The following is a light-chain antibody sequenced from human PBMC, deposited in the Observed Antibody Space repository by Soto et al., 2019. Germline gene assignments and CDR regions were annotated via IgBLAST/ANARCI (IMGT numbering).Light chain of an antibody. Sequence: QSVLTQPRSVSGSPGQSVTISCTGTSSDVGGYDYVSWYQQHPGKAPKFMIYDVNKRPSGVPDRFSCSKSGNTASLTISGLQAEDEADSYCCSYAGSYTNVFGTGTKVTV. CDR2: DVN. V-gene: IGLV2-11*01. J-gene: IGLJ1*01. CDR1: SSDVGGYDY. CDR3: CSYAGSYTNV.